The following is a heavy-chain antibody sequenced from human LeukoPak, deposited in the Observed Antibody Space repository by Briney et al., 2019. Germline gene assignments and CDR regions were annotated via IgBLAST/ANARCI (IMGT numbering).Heavy chain of an antibody. CDR1: GFIFTSYA. CDR3: AGAPGGWYASDY. Sequence: GGSLRLSCAASGFIFTSYAMSWVRHTPGRGLEWVSGISGSGATTFYADSVKGRFTISRDNAKNTLHLQMNSLRVEDTAVYYCAGAPGGWYASDYWGQGTLVTVSS. V-gene: IGHV3-23*01. D-gene: IGHD6-19*01. CDR2: ISGSGATT. J-gene: IGHJ4*02.